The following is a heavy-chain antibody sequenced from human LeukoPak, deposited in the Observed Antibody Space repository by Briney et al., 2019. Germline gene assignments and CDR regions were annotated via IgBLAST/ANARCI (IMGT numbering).Heavy chain of an antibody. CDR2: INPSGGST. Sequence: GGSLRLSCAASGYTFTSYYMHWVRQAPGQGLEWMGIINPSGGSTSYAQKFQGRVTMTRDTSTSTVYMELSSLRSEGTAVYYCARVFSGVVITNPYGMDVWGQGTTVTVSS. CDR3: ARVFSGVVITNPYGMDV. V-gene: IGHV1-46*01. J-gene: IGHJ6*02. CDR1: GYTFTSYY. D-gene: IGHD3-3*01.